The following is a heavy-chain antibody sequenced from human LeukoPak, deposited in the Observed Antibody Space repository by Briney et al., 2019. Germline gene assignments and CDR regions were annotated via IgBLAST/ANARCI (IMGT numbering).Heavy chain of an antibody. V-gene: IGHV3-48*02. D-gene: IGHD3-9*01. CDR3: ARVWDYDILTGRHYYYYGMDV. J-gene: IGHJ6*02. CDR2: SSSRSSTI. CDR1: GXTFSSYS. Sequence: PGGSLRLSCAASGXTFSSYSMNWVRQAPGKGLEWVSYSSSRSSTIYYADSVKGRFTISRDNAKNSLYLQMNSLRDEDTAVYYCARVWDYDILTGRHYYYYGMDVWGQGTTVTVSS.